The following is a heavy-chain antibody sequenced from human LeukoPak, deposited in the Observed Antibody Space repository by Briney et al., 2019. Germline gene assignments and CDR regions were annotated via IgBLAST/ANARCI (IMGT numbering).Heavy chain of an antibody. D-gene: IGHD2-2*01. J-gene: IGHJ6*02. CDR2: ISSSSSTI. CDR1: GFTFSSYS. Sequence: GGSLRLSCAASGFTFSSYSMNWVRQAPGKGLEWVSYISSSSSTIYYADSVKGRFTIHRDDAKNSLYLQMNSLRAEDTAVYYCARVPVVVVPAAIQQYYYYYGMGVWGQGTTVTVSS. V-gene: IGHV3-48*01. CDR3: ARVPVVVVPAAIQQYYYYYGMGV.